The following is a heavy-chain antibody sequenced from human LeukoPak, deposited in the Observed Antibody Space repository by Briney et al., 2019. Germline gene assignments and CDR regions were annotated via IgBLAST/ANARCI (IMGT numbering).Heavy chain of an antibody. V-gene: IGHV4-31*03. J-gene: IGHJ4*02. CDR3: ARVEYSYGFFFDY. CDR1: GGSISSGGYY. Sequence: SETLSLTCTVSGGSISSGGYYWSWIRQHPGKGLEWIGYIYYSGSTYYNPSLKSRVTISVDTPKNQFSLKLSSVTAADTAVYYCARVEYSYGFFFDYWGQGTLVTVSS. CDR2: IYYSGST. D-gene: IGHD5-18*01.